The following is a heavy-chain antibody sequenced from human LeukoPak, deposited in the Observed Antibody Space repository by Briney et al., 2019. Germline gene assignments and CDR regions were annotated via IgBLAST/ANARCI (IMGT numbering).Heavy chain of an antibody. V-gene: IGHV1-46*01. J-gene: IGHJ3*02. CDR2: INPSGGST. Sequence: ASVKVSCKASGYTFTSYYMRWVRQAPGQGLEWMGIINPSGGSTSYAQKFQGRVTMTRDTSTSTVYMELSSLRSEDTAVYYCARDQYYYDSSGYYYGPTGHNAFDIWGQGTMVTVSS. CDR3: ARDQYYYDSSGYYYGPTGHNAFDI. D-gene: IGHD3-22*01. CDR1: GYTFTSYY.